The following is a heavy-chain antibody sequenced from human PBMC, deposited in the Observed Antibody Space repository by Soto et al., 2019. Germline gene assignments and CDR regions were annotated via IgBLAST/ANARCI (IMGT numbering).Heavy chain of an antibody. CDR3: ARGVHYDSSCYYYFY. Sequence: SVKVSCKASGGTFSTYAIDWVRQAPGQGLEWMGGVIPLFGTAKYAQNFQGRITITADESTNTAYMELRSLRSQDTAVYYCARGVHYDSSCYYYFYWGQGTLVTAPQ. CDR2: VIPLFGTA. V-gene: IGHV1-69*13. J-gene: IGHJ4*02. CDR1: GGTFSTYA. D-gene: IGHD3-22*01.